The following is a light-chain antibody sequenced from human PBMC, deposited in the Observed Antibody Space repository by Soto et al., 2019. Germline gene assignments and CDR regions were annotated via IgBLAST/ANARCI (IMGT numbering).Light chain of an antibody. CDR2: DAS. J-gene: IGKJ1*01. CDR3: QQCNQWPRT. Sequence: DIVLTQSPATLSLSPGERATLSCRASQSVSSYLAWYQLKPGQAPRLLIYDASNRATGIPARFSGSGSGTDFTLTISSLEPEDFAVYYCQQCNQWPRTFGQGTKVEI. V-gene: IGKV3-11*01. CDR1: QSVSSY.